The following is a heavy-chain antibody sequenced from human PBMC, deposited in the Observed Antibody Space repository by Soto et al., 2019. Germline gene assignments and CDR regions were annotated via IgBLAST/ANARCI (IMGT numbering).Heavy chain of an antibody. J-gene: IGHJ6*02. Sequence: QVQLQESGPGLVKPSQTLSLTCTVSGGSISSGGYFWSWIRQHPGKGLEWIGFIYYSGSTYYNPSHKSRDTISVDTSKNQFSLKLSSVTAADTAVYYCAREGAAPYYYYGMDVWGQGTTVTVSS. D-gene: IGHD6-6*01. CDR1: GGSISSGGYF. CDR3: AREGAAPYYYYGMDV. CDR2: IYYSGST. V-gene: IGHV4-31*03.